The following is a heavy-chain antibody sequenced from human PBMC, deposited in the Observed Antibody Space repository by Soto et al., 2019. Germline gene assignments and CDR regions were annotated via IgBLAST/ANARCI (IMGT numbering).Heavy chain of an antibody. Sequence: SGPPLVPPTQTLTLTCTFSGFSLTTSGVGVGWFRQPPGEAPELLSIIYWDDDKRYSPSLKSRLTISKDTSKHQVVLTMTNVDPVDTARYFCTHHTGSAADYWGQGALVT. CDR2: IYWDDDK. D-gene: IGHD6-25*01. CDR3: THHTGSAADY. CDR1: GFSLTTSGVG. J-gene: IGHJ4*02. V-gene: IGHV2-5*02.